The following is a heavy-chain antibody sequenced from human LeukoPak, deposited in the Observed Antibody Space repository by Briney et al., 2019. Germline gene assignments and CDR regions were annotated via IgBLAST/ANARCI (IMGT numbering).Heavy chain of an antibody. J-gene: IGHJ4*02. V-gene: IGHV1-46*01. CDR1: GGTFSSYA. Sequence: ASVKVSCKASGGTFSSYAISWVRQAPGQGLEWMGVINPSGDSTSYAQKFQGRVTMTRDASTRTVYMELSSLRSEDTAVHYCARSMIRGVTHYFDYWGQGTLVTVSS. CDR3: ARSMIRGVTHYFDY. D-gene: IGHD3-10*01. CDR2: INPSGDST.